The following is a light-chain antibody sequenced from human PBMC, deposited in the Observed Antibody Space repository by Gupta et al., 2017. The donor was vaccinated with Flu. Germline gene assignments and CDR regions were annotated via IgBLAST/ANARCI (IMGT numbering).Light chain of an antibody. V-gene: IGLV2-14*01. CDR3: SSCTSSTTVV. CDR2: GVT. J-gene: IGLJ2*01. Sequence: QSALTQPASVSGSPGQSITSCTGTSSDIGSYNYVSWYQQHPGKAPKLLIYGVTNRPSGVSNRFSGSKSGDTASLTISGLQAEDEADYYCSSCTSSTTVVFGGGTKLTVL. CDR1: SSDIGSYNY.